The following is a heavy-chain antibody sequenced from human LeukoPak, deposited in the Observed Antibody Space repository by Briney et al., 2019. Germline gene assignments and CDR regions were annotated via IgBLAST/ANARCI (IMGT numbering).Heavy chain of an antibody. J-gene: IGHJ4*02. V-gene: IGHV4-59*01. CDR3: AREGSSGYMFEY. CDR1: GGSISSFY. CDR2: IYYSGST. Sequence: SETLSLTCTVSGGSISSFYWSWIRQPPGKGLEWIGYIYYSGSTNYNPSLKSRVTISVDTSKNQFSLKLSSVTAADTAVYYCAREGSSGYMFEYWGQGTLVTVSS. D-gene: IGHD3-22*01.